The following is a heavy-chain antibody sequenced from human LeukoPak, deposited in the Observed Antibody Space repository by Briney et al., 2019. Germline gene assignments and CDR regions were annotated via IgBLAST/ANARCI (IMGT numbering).Heavy chain of an antibody. CDR3: ARRQVGATVDC. CDR1: GFTVSSNY. CDR2: IYSGGST. Sequence: HTGGSLRLSCAASGFTVSSNYMSWVRQAPGKGLEWVSVIYSGGSTYYADSVKGRFTISRDNSKNTLYLQMNSLRAEDTAVYFCARRQVGATVDCWGQGTLVTVSS. J-gene: IGHJ4*02. V-gene: IGHV3-66*02. D-gene: IGHD1-26*01.